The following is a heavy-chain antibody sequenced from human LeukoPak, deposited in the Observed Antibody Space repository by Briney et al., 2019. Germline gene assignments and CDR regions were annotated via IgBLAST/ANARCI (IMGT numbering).Heavy chain of an antibody. Sequence: PSETLSLTCTVSGGSISSYYWSWTRQPPGKGLEWIGYIYYSGSTNYNPSLKSRVRTSVDTSKKQFSLKLSSVTAADTAVYYCARAPRGVVVKSDAFDIWGQGTMVTVSS. J-gene: IGHJ3*02. D-gene: IGHD2-15*01. V-gene: IGHV4-59*01. CDR3: ARAPRGVVVKSDAFDI. CDR1: GGSISSYY. CDR2: IYYSGST.